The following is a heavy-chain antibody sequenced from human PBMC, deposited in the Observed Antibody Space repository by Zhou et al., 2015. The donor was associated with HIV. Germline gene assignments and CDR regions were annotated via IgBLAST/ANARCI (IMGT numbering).Heavy chain of an antibody. Sequence: EVQLVESGGGLVQPGRSLKLSCAASGFTFRNYWMHWVRQVPGKGLVWVSSITGYDSSTSYADSVKGRFTISRDNAKNTLYLQMNSLRAEDTAVYYCARDRSPAFRGWYLDLWGRGTLVTVFS. D-gene: IGHD3-10*01. V-gene: IGHV3-74*01. CDR3: ARDRSPAFRGWYLDL. CDR2: ITGYDSST. CDR1: GFTFRNYW. J-gene: IGHJ2*01.